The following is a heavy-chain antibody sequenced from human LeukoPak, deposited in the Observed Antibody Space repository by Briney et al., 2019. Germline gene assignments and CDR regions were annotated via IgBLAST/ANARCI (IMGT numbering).Heavy chain of an antibody. CDR3: ARDVGYFDY. Sequence: GGSLRLSCAASGFRFNTFWMSWVRQAPGKGLEWVSYISSSGITIYYADSVKGRFTISRDNAKNSLYLQMNSLRAEDTAVYYCARDVGYFDYWGQGTLVTVSS. CDR2: ISSSGITI. V-gene: IGHV3-48*04. D-gene: IGHD2-15*01. CDR1: GFRFNTFW. J-gene: IGHJ4*02.